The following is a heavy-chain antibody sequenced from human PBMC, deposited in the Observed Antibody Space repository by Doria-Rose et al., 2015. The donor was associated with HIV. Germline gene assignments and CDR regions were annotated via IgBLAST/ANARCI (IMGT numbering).Heavy chain of an antibody. D-gene: IGHD5-12*01. Sequence: VQLVEYGSEVKPPGASVRVSCKVSGYTLTGLSMHWARQAPGKGLEWLGGFHPQDGETIYTQKFQGRVTMTEDTSTDTAYLELSSLTSEDTAVYYCATGHRDGFNYGGDFWGQGTLVTVSS. CDR2: FHPQDGET. J-gene: IGHJ4*02. CDR1: GYTLTGLS. V-gene: IGHV1-24*01. CDR3: ATGHRDGFNYGGDF.